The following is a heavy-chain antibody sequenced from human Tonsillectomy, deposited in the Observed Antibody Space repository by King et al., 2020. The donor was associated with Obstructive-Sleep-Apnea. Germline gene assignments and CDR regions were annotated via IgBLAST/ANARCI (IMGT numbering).Heavy chain of an antibody. CDR2: IYYSGSS. V-gene: IGHV4-59*01. J-gene: IGHJ3*02. CDR3: ARVTILTGYQGAFDI. Sequence: VQLQESGPGLVKPSETLSLTCTVSGGSISSYYWSWIRQPPGKGLEWIGYIYYSGSSNYNPSLKSRVTTSVDTSKNQFSLKLRAVTAADTAVYYCARVTILTGYQGAFDIWGQGTMVTVSS. D-gene: IGHD3-9*01. CDR1: GGSISSYY.